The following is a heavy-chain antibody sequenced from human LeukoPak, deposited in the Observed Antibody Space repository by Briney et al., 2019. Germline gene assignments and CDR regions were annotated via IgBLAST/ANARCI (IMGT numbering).Heavy chain of an antibody. Sequence: PGGSLRLSCSASGFTLRNYGMTWVRQAPGKGLEWVSRVRGNGGDTSYADSVKGRFTISRDNSKNTLYLQMSSLRAEDTAVYYCAKGAGMYVTAPDYWGQGTLVTVSS. CDR1: GFTLRNYG. J-gene: IGHJ4*02. CDR2: VRGNGGDT. D-gene: IGHD2-21*02. CDR3: AKGAGMYVTAPDY. V-gene: IGHV3-23*01.